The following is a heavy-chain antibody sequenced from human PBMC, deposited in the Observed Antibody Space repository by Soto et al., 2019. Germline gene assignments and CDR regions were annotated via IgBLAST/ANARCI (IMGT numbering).Heavy chain of an antibody. CDR3: VSSYYGSGSPHISDS. CDR1: GGSFSGYY. V-gene: IGHV4-34*01. Sequence: QVQLQQWGAGLLKPSETLSLTCAAYGGSFSGYYWSWIRQPPGKGLEWIGEINHSGSTNYNPSITRRVAISVDTSMTHSSLKLRSVTAVDTDVYYGVSSYYGSGSPHISDSWGQGTLVTVSS. CDR2: INHSGST. D-gene: IGHD3-10*01. J-gene: IGHJ4*02.